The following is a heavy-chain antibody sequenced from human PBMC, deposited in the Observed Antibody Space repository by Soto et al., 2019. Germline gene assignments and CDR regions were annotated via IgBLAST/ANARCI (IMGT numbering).Heavy chain of an antibody. CDR3: AKTATGLFLGPTAHFDY. CDR1: GFTFSSYA. V-gene: IGHV3-23*01. D-gene: IGHD3-3*01. Sequence: GGSLRLSCAASGFTFSSYAMSWVRQAPGKGLEWVSAISGSGGSTYYADSVKGRFTISRDNSKNTLYLQMNSLRAEDTAVYYCAKTATGLFLGPTAHFDYWGQGTLVTVSS. CDR2: ISGSGGST. J-gene: IGHJ4*02.